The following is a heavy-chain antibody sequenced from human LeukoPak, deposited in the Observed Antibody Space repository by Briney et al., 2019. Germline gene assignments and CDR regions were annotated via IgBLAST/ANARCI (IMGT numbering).Heavy chain of an antibody. V-gene: IGHV1-46*01. CDR2: INPSGGST. J-gene: IGHJ4*02. Sequence: ASVKVSCKASGYTFTSYYMHWVRQAPGQGLEWMGIINPSGGSTSYAQKFQGRVTITADESTSTAYMELSSLRSEDTAVYYCARDPLDYDILTGLGSFDYWGQGTLVTVSS. CDR1: GYTFTSYY. CDR3: ARDPLDYDILTGLGSFDY. D-gene: IGHD3-9*01.